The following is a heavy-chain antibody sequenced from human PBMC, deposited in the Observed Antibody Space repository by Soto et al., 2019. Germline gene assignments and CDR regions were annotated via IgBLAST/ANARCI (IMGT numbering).Heavy chain of an antibody. Sequence: QVQLVESGGGVVQPGRSLRLSCAASGFTFSSYAMHWVRQAPGKGLEWVAVISYDGSNKYYADSVKGRFTISRDNSKNTLYLQMNSLRAEDTAVYSCARDNGDGDNFLHYFDCWGQGTLVTVSS. CDR1: GFTFSSYA. CDR3: ARDNGDGDNFLHYFDC. J-gene: IGHJ4*02. V-gene: IGHV3-30-3*01. CDR2: ISYDGSNK.